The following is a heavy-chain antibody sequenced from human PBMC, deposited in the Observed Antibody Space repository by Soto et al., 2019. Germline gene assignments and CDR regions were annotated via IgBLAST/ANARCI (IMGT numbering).Heavy chain of an antibody. CDR2: IDPSDSYI. CDR3: ARRPQLVRTDYYDYGMDV. D-gene: IGHD6-6*01. CDR1: GYSFTTYW. J-gene: IGHJ6*02. Sequence: LGESLKISCKGSGYSFTTYWINWVRQMPGKGLEWMGRIDPSDSYINYSPSFQGHVTISVDNSISTAYLQWSRLKASDTAMYYCARRPQLVRTDYYDYGMDVWGQGTTVTVSS. V-gene: IGHV5-10-1*01.